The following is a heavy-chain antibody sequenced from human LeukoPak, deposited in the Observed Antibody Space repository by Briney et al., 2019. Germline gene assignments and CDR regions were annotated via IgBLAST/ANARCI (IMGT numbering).Heavy chain of an antibody. CDR2: IYYSGST. D-gene: IGHD3-22*01. CDR3: ASRGVSYYYDSSGSLILDY. J-gene: IGHJ4*02. Sequence: SETLSLTCTVSGGSISSSSYYWGWIRQPPGKGLEWIGSIYYSGSTYYNPSLKSRVTISVDTSKNQFSLKLSSVTAADTAVYYCASRGVSYYYDSSGSLILDYWGQGTLVTVSS. CDR1: GGSISSSSYY. V-gene: IGHV4-39*01.